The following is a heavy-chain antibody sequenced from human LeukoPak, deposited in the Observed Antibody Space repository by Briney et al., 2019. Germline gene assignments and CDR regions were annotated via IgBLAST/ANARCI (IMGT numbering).Heavy chain of an antibody. CDR2: IYTSGST. CDR1: GGSLSSGSYY. Sequence: PSQTLSLTCTVSGGSLSSGSYYWSWIRQPAGKGLEWIGRIYTSGSTNYNPSLKSRVTISVDTSNNQFSLRLSSVTAADTAVYYCARSRSGDYYYYYMDVWGKGTTVTVSS. D-gene: IGHD3-3*01. CDR3: ARSRSGDYYYYYMDV. J-gene: IGHJ6*03. V-gene: IGHV4-61*02.